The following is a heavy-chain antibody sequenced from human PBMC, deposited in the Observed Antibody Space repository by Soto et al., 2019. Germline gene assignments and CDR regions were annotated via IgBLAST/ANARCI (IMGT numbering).Heavy chain of an antibody. CDR3: ARGDTGGHFYFDY. J-gene: IGHJ4*02. CDR1: GGFFTYY. D-gene: IGHD5-18*01. CDR2: AHYSGTT. V-gene: IGHV4-59*01. Sequence: SETLSLTCSVSGGFFTYYWSWVRQPPGKGPEWIGFAHYSGTTKYTPSLKSRVTISLDMPKRQFSLNLSSVTAADTAVYFCARGDTGGHFYFDYWGQGALVTVSS.